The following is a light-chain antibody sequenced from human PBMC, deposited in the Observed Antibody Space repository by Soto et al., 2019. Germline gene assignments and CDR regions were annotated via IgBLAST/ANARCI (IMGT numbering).Light chain of an antibody. Sequence: DIQMTQSPSTLCAFVGDRVTITCRASQRISSWLAWYQQKPGKAPKLLIYAASSLQSGVPSRFSGSGSGTDFTLTISSLQPEDFATYYCQQSYSTPITFGQGTRLEIK. CDR1: QRISSW. CDR3: QQSYSTPIT. CDR2: AAS. J-gene: IGKJ5*01. V-gene: IGKV1-39*01.